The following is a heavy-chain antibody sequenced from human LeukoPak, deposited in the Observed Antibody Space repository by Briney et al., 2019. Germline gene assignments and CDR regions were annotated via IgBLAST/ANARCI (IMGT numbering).Heavy chain of an antibody. J-gene: IGHJ3*02. Sequence: PGGSLRLSCAASGFTFSNYAMHWVRQAPGKGLEWVAVISFDATKEYFGKSVKGRFTISRDNSESTLFLQMHSLRVEDTALYFCARFKVGSNTTQKNAFDIWGRGTVVTVSS. CDR2: ISFDATKE. CDR1: GFTFSNYA. D-gene: IGHD1-26*01. CDR3: ARFKVGSNTTQKNAFDI. V-gene: IGHV3-30*01.